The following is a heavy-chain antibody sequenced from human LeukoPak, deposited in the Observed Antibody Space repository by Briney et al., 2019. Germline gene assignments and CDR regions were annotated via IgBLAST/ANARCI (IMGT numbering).Heavy chain of an antibody. CDR2: ISGGGSSI. CDR1: GFTFSSYA. Sequence: PGGSLRLSCTASGFTFSSYAMSWVRQAPGKGLEWVSAISGGGSSIYYADSVKGRFTISRDNSKNTLYLQMNSLRGEDTAVYYCAKRVTAAAGTRFDYWGQGTLVTVSS. CDR3: AKRVTAAAGTRFDY. J-gene: IGHJ4*02. V-gene: IGHV3-23*01. D-gene: IGHD6-13*01.